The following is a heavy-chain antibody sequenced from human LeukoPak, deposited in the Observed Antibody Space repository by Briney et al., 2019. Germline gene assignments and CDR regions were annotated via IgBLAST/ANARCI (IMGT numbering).Heavy chain of an antibody. D-gene: IGHD6-19*01. CDR3: ARDRGSSGDNYYLDY. V-gene: IGHV4-59*01. Sequence: SETLSLTCTVSGGSISSYYWSWIRQPPGKGLEWIGYIYNGGSTSYNPSLKGRVAISADTSKNQCSLKLSSVTAADTAVYYCARDRGSSGDNYYLDYWGQGTLGTVSS. CDR2: IYNGGST. CDR1: GGSISSYY. J-gene: IGHJ4*02.